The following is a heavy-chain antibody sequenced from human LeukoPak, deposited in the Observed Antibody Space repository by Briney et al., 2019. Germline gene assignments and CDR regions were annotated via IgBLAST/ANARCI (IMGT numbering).Heavy chain of an antibody. Sequence: GRSLRLSCVASGFTFSTYWMSWVRQAPGKGLEWVANINQDGSDKYYVDSVKGRLTISRDNAKNSLYLQMNSLRVEDTAVYYCASDPFTISAYDAFNIWGQGTVVTVSS. V-gene: IGHV3-7*01. D-gene: IGHD3-3*02. CDR2: INQDGSDK. J-gene: IGHJ3*02. CDR1: GFTFSTYW. CDR3: ASDPFTISAYDAFNI.